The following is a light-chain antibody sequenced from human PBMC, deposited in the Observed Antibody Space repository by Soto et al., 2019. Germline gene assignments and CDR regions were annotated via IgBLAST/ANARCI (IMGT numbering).Light chain of an antibody. CDR2: AAS. Sequence: AIQLTQSPSSLSASVGDRVTITCRASQAIRTGLGCYQQRPVKAPKLLIYAASTLHTGVPSRFSGSGSGTDFTLTISSLQPEDFATYYCLLDFRYSRAFGQGTKVDI. V-gene: IGKV1-6*01. J-gene: IGKJ1*01. CDR1: QAIRTG. CDR3: LLDFRYSRA.